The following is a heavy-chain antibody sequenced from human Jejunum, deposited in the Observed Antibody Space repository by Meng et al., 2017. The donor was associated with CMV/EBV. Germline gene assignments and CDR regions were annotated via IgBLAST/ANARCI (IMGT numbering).Heavy chain of an antibody. CDR1: GYTFTSYA. V-gene: IGHV7-4-1*02. CDR2: IDPNTGNP. J-gene: IGHJ4*02. Sequence: VHLVLSGAGLKQPGASVKVSCRPSGYTFTSYAINWGRQAPGQGPDWMGWIDPNTGNPTYDQGFTGRFVFSLDTSVSTAYLQINSLRADDTAVYYCARDSPLDGYSLLDYWGQGTLVTVSS. D-gene: IGHD5-24*01. CDR3: ARDSPLDGYSLLDY.